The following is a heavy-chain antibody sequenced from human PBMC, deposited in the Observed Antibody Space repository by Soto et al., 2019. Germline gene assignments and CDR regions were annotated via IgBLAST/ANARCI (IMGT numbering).Heavy chain of an antibody. Sequence: EVRLVESGGGLLQPGTSVRLSCAAPGFSLSSYDLQWVRQVPEKRLEWVAFFGSGGDRHYSASVKGRFTISRDTAKKSFYLQMNNLKVGDTAVYYCGRAQSRNWNARGYGIDVWGHGTTVIVSS. J-gene: IGHJ6*02. D-gene: IGHD1-1*01. V-gene: IGHV3-13*04. CDR2: FGSGGDR. CDR1: GFSLSSYD. CDR3: GRAQSRNWNARGYGIDV.